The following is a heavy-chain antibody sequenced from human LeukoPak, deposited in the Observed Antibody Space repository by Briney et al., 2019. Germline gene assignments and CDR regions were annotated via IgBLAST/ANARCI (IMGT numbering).Heavy chain of an antibody. D-gene: IGHD6-19*01. CDR1: GGSISSYY. V-gene: IGHV4-4*07. Sequence: PSETLSLTCTVSGGSISSYYWSWIRQPAGKGLEWIGRIYTSGSTNYNPSLKSRVTMSVDTSKNQFSLKLSSVTAADTAVYYCARDSSGWFLYYFDYWGQGTLVTVSS. CDR2: IYTSGST. CDR3: ARDSSGWFLYYFDY. J-gene: IGHJ4*02.